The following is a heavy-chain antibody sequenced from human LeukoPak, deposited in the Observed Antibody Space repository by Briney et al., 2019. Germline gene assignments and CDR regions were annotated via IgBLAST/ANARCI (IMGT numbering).Heavy chain of an antibody. CDR2: IYYSGST. V-gene: IGHV4-59*01. D-gene: IGHD3-3*01. CDR3: ARAVFLGWFDP. Sequence: SETLSLTCTVSGGSISSYYWSWIRQPPGKGLEWIGYIYYSGSTNYNPSLKSRVTISVDTSKNQFSLKLSSVTAADTAVYYCARAVFLGWFDPWGQGTLVTVSS. CDR1: GGSISSYY. J-gene: IGHJ5*02.